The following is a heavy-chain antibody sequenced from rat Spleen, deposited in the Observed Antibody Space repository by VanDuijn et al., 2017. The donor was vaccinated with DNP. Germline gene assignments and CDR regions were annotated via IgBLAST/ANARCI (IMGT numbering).Heavy chain of an antibody. J-gene: IGHJ2*01. Sequence: EVKLVESGGDLVQPGRSLTLSCVASGFTFNNYWMTWLRQVPGKGLEWVAPITSSGGSTYYPDSVKGRFTISRDNATNTLYLQMNSLRSEDTASYYCVRDSRDYGSYAYYFDYWGQGVMVTVSS. CDR1: GFTFNNYW. CDR2: ITSSGGST. D-gene: IGHD1-8*01. V-gene: IGHV5-31*01. CDR3: VRDSRDYGSYAYYFDY.